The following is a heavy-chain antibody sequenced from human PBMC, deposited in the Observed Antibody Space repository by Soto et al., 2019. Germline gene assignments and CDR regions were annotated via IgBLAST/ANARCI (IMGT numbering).Heavy chain of an antibody. CDR3: AKEQIRNVVKCSNWFDP. V-gene: IGHV4-4*02. D-gene: IGHD2-8*01. Sequence: SETLSLTCRVSGGSICSRNCWIWDRQFPGKGLEWIGEIFHTGSVNYNPTLKRLVTLSLDKSKYQFALKLTSVTAADTAVYFCAKEQIRNVVKCSNWFDPWGQGTLVTVSS. CDR2: IFHTGSV. CDR1: GGSICSRNC. J-gene: IGHJ5*02.